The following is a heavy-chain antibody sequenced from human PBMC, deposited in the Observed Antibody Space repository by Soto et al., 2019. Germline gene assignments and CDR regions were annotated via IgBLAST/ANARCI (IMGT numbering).Heavy chain of an antibody. CDR3: SRGILV. CDR2: ISYGGST. V-gene: IGHV4-31*03. CDR1: GGSINSGGYC. J-gene: IGHJ4*02. D-gene: IGHD5-18*01. Sequence: QVQLQESGPGLVKPSQTLSLTCTVSGGSINSGGYCWSWIRQHPGKGLDWIGCISYGGSTSYNPSLKSRVTISVAPSKNQFSLKLTSVTAADTAVYYCSRGILVWGQGALITVSS.